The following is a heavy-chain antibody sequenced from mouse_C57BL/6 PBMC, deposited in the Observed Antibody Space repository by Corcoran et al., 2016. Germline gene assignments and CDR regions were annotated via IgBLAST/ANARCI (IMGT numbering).Heavy chain of an antibody. D-gene: IGHD2-4*01. Sequence: EVQLQQSGPELVKPGASVKISCKASGYTFTDYYMNWVKQSHGKSLEWIGDINPNNGGTSYNQKFKGKATLTVDKSSSTAYMELRSLTSEDSAVYYCSRGNDYLYAMDYWGQGTSVTVSS. CDR3: SRGNDYLYAMDY. V-gene: IGHV1-26*01. CDR1: GYTFTDYY. CDR2: INPNNGGT. J-gene: IGHJ4*01.